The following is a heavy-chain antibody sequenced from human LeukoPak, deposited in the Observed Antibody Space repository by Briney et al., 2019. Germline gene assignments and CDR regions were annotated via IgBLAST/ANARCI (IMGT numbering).Heavy chain of an antibody. D-gene: IGHD6-13*01. CDR3: ARGASKQQLASFDY. CDR1: VGSIKSDN. V-gene: IGHV3-21*01. CDR2: ISSSSTYK. Sequence: ETLSLTCTVSVGSIKSDNVNWGWVRQPPGEGLEWVSSISSSSTYKYYADSVKGRFTISRDNAENSLYLQMDSLRAEDTAMYYCARGASKQQLASFDYWGQGTLVTVSS. J-gene: IGHJ4*02.